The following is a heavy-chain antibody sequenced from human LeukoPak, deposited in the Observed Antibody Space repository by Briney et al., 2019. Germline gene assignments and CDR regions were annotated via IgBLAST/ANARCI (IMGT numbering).Heavy chain of an antibody. CDR3: ARGQIAVAGLFDY. CDR2: INPNSGGT. CDR1: GYTFTGYY. Sequence: ASVKVSCKASGYTFTGYYVHWVRQAPGQGLEWMGWINPNSGGTNYAQKFQGRVTMTRDTSISTAYMELSRLRSDDTAVYYCARGQIAVAGLFDYWGQGTLVTVSS. D-gene: IGHD6-19*01. V-gene: IGHV1-2*02. J-gene: IGHJ4*02.